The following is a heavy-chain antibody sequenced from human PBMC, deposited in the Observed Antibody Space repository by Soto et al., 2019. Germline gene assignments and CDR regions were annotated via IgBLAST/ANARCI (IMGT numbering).Heavy chain of an antibody. J-gene: IGHJ4*02. V-gene: IGHV3-48*01. Sequence: EVQLVESGGGLVQPGGSLRLSCAASGFTDSSYSMNWVRQAPGKGLEWVSYISSSSSTIYYADSVKGRFTISRDNAKNSLYLQMNSLRAEDTAVYYCARYYYDSSGYSADFDYWGQGTLVTVSS. CDR3: ARYYYDSSGYSADFDY. CDR1: GFTDSSYS. CDR2: ISSSSSTI. D-gene: IGHD3-22*01.